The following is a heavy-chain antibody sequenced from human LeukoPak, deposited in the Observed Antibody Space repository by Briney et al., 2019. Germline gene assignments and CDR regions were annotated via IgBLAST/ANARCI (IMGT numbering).Heavy chain of an antibody. Sequence: GASVKVSCKASGHTFTGYYMHWVRQAPGQGLEWMGRINPNSGGTNYAQKFQGGVTMTRDTSISTAYMELTRLRSDDTAVYYCARTGITFGGVIVIQGGSDYWGQGTLVTVSS. CDR2: INPNSGGT. J-gene: IGHJ4*02. D-gene: IGHD3-16*02. CDR3: ARTGITFGGVIVIQGGSDY. V-gene: IGHV1-2*06. CDR1: GHTFTGYY.